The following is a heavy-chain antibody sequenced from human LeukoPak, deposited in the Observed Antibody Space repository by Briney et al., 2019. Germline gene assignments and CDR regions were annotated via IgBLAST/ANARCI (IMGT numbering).Heavy chain of an antibody. CDR2: IVVGSGNT. Sequence: SVKVSCKASGFTFTSSAMQLVRQARGRRLEWIGWIVVGSGNTGYAQKFQGRVTMTRNTSISTAYMELSSLRSEGTAVYYCARGLSSGNYWGQGTLVTVSS. J-gene: IGHJ4*01. CDR3: ARGLSSGNY. CDR1: GFTFTSSA. V-gene: IGHV1-58*02. D-gene: IGHD6-19*01.